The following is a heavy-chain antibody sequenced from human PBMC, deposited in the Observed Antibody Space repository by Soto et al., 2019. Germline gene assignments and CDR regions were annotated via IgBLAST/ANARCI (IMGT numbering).Heavy chain of an antibody. CDR3: VRESLVLLWFAS. D-gene: IGHD1-26*01. Sequence: QVQLQESGPGLVKTSGTLSLTCAVSGGSISSSNWWSWVRQPPGKGLEWIGEIHHSGSTNSNPSLKSRVTTSIDKSKNQISLKLNSVTAADTAVYYCVRESLVLLWFAS. CDR2: IHHSGST. J-gene: IGHJ5*01. V-gene: IGHV4-4*02. CDR1: GGSISSSNW.